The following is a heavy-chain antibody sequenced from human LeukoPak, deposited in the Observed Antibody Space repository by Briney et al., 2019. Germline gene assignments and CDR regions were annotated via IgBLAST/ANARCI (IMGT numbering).Heavy chain of an antibody. CDR3: AKDFYSYLRRGRPPYAFDI. Sequence: PGGSLRLSCAASGFTFSSHWMSWVRQAPDKGLEWVAFIQYDGSNKDYADSVKGRFTISRDNSKTTLYLQMNSLRPEDTALYYCAKDFYSYLRRGRPPYAFDIWGQGTKVTVSS. D-gene: IGHD5-18*01. V-gene: IGHV3-30*02. CDR2: IQYDGSNK. CDR1: GFTFSSHW. J-gene: IGHJ3*02.